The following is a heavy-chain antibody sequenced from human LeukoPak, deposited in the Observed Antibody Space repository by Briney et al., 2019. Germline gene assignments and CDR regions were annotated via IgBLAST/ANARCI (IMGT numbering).Heavy chain of an antibody. Sequence: SETLSLTCTVSGGSISSYYWSWIRQPPGKGLEWIGYIYYSGSTNCNPSLKSRVTISVDTSKNQFSLKLSSVTAADTAVYYCARGGDSSSWYGPYWYFDLWGRGTLVTVSS. J-gene: IGHJ2*01. CDR2: IYYSGST. V-gene: IGHV4-59*12. CDR3: ARGGDSSSWYGPYWYFDL. D-gene: IGHD6-13*01. CDR1: GGSISSYY.